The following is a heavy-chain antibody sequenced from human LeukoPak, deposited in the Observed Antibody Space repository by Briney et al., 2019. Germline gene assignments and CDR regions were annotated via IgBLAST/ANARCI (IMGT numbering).Heavy chain of an antibody. CDR1: GFTFSSYS. CDR3: ARDRDGDSYYFDY. J-gene: IGHJ4*02. V-gene: IGHV3-21*01. D-gene: IGHD4-17*01. Sequence: GGSLRLSCAASGFTFSSYSMNWVRQAPGKGLEWVSSISSSSYIYYADSVKGRFTISRDNAKNSLYLQMNSLRAEDTAVYYCARDRDGDSYYFDYWGQGTLVTVSS. CDR2: ISSSSYI.